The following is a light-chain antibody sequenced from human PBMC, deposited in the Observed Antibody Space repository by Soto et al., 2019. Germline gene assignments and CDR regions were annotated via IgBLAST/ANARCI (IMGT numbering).Light chain of an antibody. CDR2: DAS. J-gene: IGKJ4*01. Sequence: DIQMTQSPSTLSASVGHIVTITCRASLGISTWLACYQKKPGKAPKLLVYDASSLESGVPSRFGGGGSGTEFTLTFSSLQPDDFAIYYCQQYDNLLTFGGGTKVDIK. CDR1: LGISTW. CDR3: QQYDNLLT. V-gene: IGKV1-5*01.